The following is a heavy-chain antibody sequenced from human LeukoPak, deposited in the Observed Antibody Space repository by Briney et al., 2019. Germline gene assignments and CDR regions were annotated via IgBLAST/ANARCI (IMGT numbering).Heavy chain of an antibody. CDR2: INWNGRSV. CDR1: GFTFYDYT. J-gene: IGHJ5*02. Sequence: LRLSCAASGFTFYDYTMHWVRQVPGKGLEWVSTINWNGRSVGYADSVRGRFTISRDTSKNTLYLQMNSLRVDDTAVYYCAKGGFWFHPWGLGTLVTVSS. V-gene: IGHV3-9*01. D-gene: IGHD3-16*01. CDR3: AKGGFWFHP.